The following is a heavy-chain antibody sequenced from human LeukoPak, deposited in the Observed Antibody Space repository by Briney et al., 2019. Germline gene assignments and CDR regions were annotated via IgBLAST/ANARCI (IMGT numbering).Heavy chain of an antibody. D-gene: IGHD3-10*01. CDR3: TTLYGSGNYY. Sequence: PGGSLRPSCVGSGFTFSNAWMSWVRQAPGKGLEWVGQIKTKTDGGTTDSAATVKGRFTISRDDSKNTLYLQMNSLKTEDTAMYYCTTLYGSGNYYWGQGTLVTVSS. CDR1: GFTFSNAW. J-gene: IGHJ4*02. V-gene: IGHV3-15*01. CDR2: IKTKTDGGTT.